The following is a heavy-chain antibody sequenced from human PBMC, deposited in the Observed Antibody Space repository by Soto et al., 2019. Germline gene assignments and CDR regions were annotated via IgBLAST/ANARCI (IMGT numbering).Heavy chain of an antibody. CDR1: GFPFSSYA. CDR2: ISGSGGST. J-gene: IGHJ6*03. Sequence: GGSLRLSCAASGFPFSSYAMSWVRPAPGKGLEWVSAISGSGGSTYYADSVKGRFTISRDNSKNTLYLQMNSLRAEDTAVYYCAKVEPQSYYYYYYYMDVWGKGTTVTVSS. V-gene: IGHV3-23*01. CDR3: AKVEPQSYYYYYYYMDV.